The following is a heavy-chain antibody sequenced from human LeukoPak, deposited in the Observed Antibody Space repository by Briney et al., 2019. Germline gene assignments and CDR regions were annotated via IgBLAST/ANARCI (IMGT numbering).Heavy chain of an antibody. V-gene: IGHV4-59*01. D-gene: IGHD3-3*01. CDR3: ARDGRFPRRTFGI. Sequence: SETLSLTCTVSGGSISSYYWSWIRQPPGKGLEWIGYIYYSGSTNYNPSLKSRVTISVDTSKNQFSLKLSPVTAADTAVYYCARDGRFPRRTFGIWGQGTMVTVSS. CDR2: IYYSGST. J-gene: IGHJ3*02. CDR1: GGSISSYY.